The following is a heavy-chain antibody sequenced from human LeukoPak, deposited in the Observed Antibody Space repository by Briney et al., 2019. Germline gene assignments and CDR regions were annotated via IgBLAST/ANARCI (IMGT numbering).Heavy chain of an antibody. CDR2: INHSGST. CDR3: AGIRIAAAAYY. CDR1: GGSFRGYY. Sequence: PSETLSLTCAVYGGSFRGYYWSWIRQPPGKGLEWIGEINHSGSTNYNPSLKSRVTISVDTSKNQFSLKLSSVTAADTAVYYCAGIRIAAAAYYWGQGTLVTVSS. D-gene: IGHD6-13*01. J-gene: IGHJ4*02. V-gene: IGHV4-34*01.